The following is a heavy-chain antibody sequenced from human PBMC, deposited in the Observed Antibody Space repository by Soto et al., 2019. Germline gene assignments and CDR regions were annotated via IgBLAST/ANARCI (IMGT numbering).Heavy chain of an antibody. J-gene: IGHJ4*02. Sequence: ESGGGLVQPGGSLRLSCAASGFTVRNSYMSWVRQAPGKGLEWVSVIYLGGSIYYADSVRGRFTISRDNSKNTLYLQMNSLTVEDTAVYYCARDRGAVPGDWGQGTLVTVSS. CDR3: ARDRGAVPGD. V-gene: IGHV3-66*01. CDR1: GFTVRNSY. D-gene: IGHD6-19*01. CDR2: IYLGGSI.